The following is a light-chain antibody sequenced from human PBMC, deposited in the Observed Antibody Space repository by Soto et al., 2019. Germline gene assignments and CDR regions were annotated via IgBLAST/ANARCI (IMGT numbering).Light chain of an antibody. CDR3: QQYDSYPST. V-gene: IGKV1-5*03. Sequence: DIQMTQSPSPLSASVGDRVTITCRDSQSISSWLAWYQQTPGKAPKVLIYKASSLESGVPSRFTGSGSGTEFTLTITSLQPDDFATYDCQQYDSYPSTFGQGTKVEIK. J-gene: IGKJ1*01. CDR1: QSISSW. CDR2: KAS.